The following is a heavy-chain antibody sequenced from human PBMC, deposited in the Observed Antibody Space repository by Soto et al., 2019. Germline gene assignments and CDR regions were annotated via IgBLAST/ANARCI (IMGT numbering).Heavy chain of an antibody. CDR1: GFTFSSYA. Sequence: GGSLRLSCAASGFTFSSYAMSWVRQAPGKGLEWVSAISGSGGSTYYADSVKGRFTISRDNSKNTLYLQMNSLRAEDTAVYYCATHPRADCSSTSCYYYYYYMDVWGKGTTVTVSS. CDR2: ISGSGGST. J-gene: IGHJ6*03. D-gene: IGHD2-2*01. CDR3: ATHPRADCSSTSCYYYYYYMDV. V-gene: IGHV3-23*01.